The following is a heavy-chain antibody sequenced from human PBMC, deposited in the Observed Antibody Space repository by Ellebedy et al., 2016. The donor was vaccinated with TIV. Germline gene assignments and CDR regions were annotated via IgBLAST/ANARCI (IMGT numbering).Heavy chain of an antibody. V-gene: IGHV4-38-2*01. CDR3: ARSGGWYNPYDY. D-gene: IGHD6-19*01. Sequence: MPSETLSLTCSVSGSSISSGYYWGWIRQPPGRGLEWIGSMYHRGSTYYSPSLKSRVTISVDTSKNQLSLRLSSVTAADTAVYYCARSGGWYNPYDYWGQGTLVTVSS. CDR2: MYHRGST. J-gene: IGHJ4*02. CDR1: GSSISSGYY.